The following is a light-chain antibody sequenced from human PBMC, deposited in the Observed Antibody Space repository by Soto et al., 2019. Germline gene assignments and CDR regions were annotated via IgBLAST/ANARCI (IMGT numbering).Light chain of an antibody. V-gene: IGKV3-20*01. J-gene: IGKJ1*01. CDR1: QGISTY. Sequence: LTQSPSSLSASVGDRVTITCRASQGISTYLAWYQQKPGQAPRLIIYGASTRATGIPDRFSGSGSGTDFTLTISRLEPEDFAVYYCQQFGDSSWTFGQGTRVEIK. CDR3: QQFGDSSWT. CDR2: GAS.